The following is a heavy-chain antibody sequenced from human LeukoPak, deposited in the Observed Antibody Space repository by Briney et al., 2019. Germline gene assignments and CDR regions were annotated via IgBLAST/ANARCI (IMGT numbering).Heavy chain of an antibody. Sequence: PGGSLRLSCAASGFTFSTYGMSWVRQAPGKGLEWVSIINTDTRGTYYADSVKGRFTISRDNAKNTLYLTMNSLRAEDTAVYYCARAGAYHFDNWGQGTLVTVSS. CDR2: INTDTRGT. J-gene: IGHJ4*02. D-gene: IGHD3-16*01. CDR3: ARAGAYHFDN. CDR1: GFTFSTYG. V-gene: IGHV3-74*01.